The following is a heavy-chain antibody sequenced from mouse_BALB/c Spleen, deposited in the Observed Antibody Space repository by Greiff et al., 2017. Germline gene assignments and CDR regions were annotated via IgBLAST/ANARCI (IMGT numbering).Heavy chain of an antibody. V-gene: IGHV1-80*01. CDR3: ARGGDGNYDSMDY. CDR1: GYAFSSYW. Sequence: QVQLQQSGAELVRPGSSVKISCKASGYAFSSYWMNWVKQRPGQGLEWIGQIYPGDGDTNYNGKFKGKATLTADKSSSTAYMQLSSLTSEDSAVYFCARGGDGNYDSMDYWGQGTSVTVSS. J-gene: IGHJ4*01. D-gene: IGHD2-1*01. CDR2: IYPGDGDT.